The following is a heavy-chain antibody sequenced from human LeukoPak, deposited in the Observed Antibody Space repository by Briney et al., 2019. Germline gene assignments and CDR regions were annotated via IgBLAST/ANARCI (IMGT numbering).Heavy chain of an antibody. CDR1: GFTFSRYS. Sequence: GGSLRLSCAASGFTFSRYSMSWVRQAPGKGLEWVSAISPDSNYIYYADSVEGRFTISRDNAKNSLYLQMNSLRVEDTAVYYCARRLAAPLDYWGQGTLVTVSS. CDR2: ISPDSNYI. D-gene: IGHD6-6*01. CDR3: ARRLAAPLDY. J-gene: IGHJ4*02. V-gene: IGHV3-21*01.